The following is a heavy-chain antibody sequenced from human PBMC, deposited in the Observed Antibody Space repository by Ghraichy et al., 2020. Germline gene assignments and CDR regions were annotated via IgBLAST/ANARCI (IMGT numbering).Heavy chain of an antibody. CDR1: GFTFDDYA. CDR2: ISWSSASI. Sequence: GGSLRLSCAASGFTFDDYAMHWVRQAPGKGLEWVAGISWSSASIAYADSVKGRFTISRDNAGNSVYLQMTSLRAEDSALYYGAKDRTSSWTYYFDSWGEGTPVTVSS. V-gene: IGHV3-9*01. D-gene: IGHD6-13*01. J-gene: IGHJ4*02. CDR3: AKDRTSSWTYYFDS.